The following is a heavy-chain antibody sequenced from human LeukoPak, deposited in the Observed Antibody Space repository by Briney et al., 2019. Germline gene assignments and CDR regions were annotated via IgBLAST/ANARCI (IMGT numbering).Heavy chain of an antibody. D-gene: IGHD1-26*01. CDR1: GFTFSSYG. CDR2: IRYDGSNK. CDR3: ASEEGALY. V-gene: IGHV3-30*02. J-gene: IGHJ4*02. Sequence: GGSLRLSCAASGFTFSSYGMHWVRQAPGKGLEWVAFIRYDGSNKYYADSVKGRFTISRDNSRNTLYLQMNSLRAEDTAVYYCASEEGALYWGQGTLVTVSS.